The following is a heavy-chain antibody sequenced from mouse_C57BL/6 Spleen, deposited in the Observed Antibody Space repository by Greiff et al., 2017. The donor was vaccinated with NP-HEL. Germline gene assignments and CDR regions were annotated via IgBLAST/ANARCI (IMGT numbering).Heavy chain of an antibody. CDR1: GYTFTDYE. Sequence: QVQLQQSGAELVRPGASVTLSCKASGYTFTDYEMHWVKQTPVHGLEWIGAIDPETGGTAYNQKFKGKAILTADKSSSTAYMELRSLTSEDSAVYYCTRLWRGYYAMDYWGQGTSVTVSS. V-gene: IGHV1-15*01. CDR3: TRLWRGYYAMDY. CDR2: IDPETGGT. J-gene: IGHJ4*01.